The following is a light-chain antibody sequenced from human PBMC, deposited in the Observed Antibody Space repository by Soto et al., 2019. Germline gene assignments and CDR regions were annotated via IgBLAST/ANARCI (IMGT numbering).Light chain of an antibody. CDR3: CSYAGSTNLYV. CDR1: SSDVGSYSL. J-gene: IGLJ1*01. V-gene: IGLV2-23*02. CDR2: EVS. Sequence: QSALTQPASVSGSPGQSITISCTGTSSDVGSYSLVSWYQQHPGKAPKLMIYEVSKRPSGVSNRFSASKSGNTASLTISGLQAEDEADYYCCSYAGSTNLYVFGSGTKVTV.